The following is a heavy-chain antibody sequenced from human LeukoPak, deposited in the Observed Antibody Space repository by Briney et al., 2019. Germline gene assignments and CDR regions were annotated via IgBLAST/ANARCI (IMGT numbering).Heavy chain of an antibody. CDR1: GGSISSYY. CDR3: ARFDHYYYGMDV. V-gene: IGHV4-59*08. D-gene: IGHD3-9*01. Sequence: SETLSLTCTVSGGSISSYYWSWIRQPPGKGLEWIGYIYYSGSTNYNPSLKSRVTISVDTSKNQFSLKLSSVTAADTAVYYCARFDHYYYGMDVWGQGTTVTVSS. CDR2: IYYSGST. J-gene: IGHJ6*02.